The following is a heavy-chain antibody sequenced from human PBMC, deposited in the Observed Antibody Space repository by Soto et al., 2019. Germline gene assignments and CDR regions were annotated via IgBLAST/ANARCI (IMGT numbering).Heavy chain of an antibody. V-gene: IGHV3-74*01. CDR3: ARVGDGYGYDYFDY. J-gene: IGHJ4*02. CDR2: INSDGSST. D-gene: IGHD5-18*01. CDR1: GFTFSSYW. Sequence: GGSLRLSCAASGFTFSSYWMHWVRQAPGKGLVWVSRINSDGSSTSYADSVKGRFTISRDNAKNTLYLQMNSLRAEDTAVYYCARVGDGYGYDYFDYWGQGTLVTVSS.